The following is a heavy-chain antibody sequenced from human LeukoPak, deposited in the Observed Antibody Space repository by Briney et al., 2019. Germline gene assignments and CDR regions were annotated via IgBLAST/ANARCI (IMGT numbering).Heavy chain of an antibody. Sequence: ASVKVSCKASGYTFTSYGISCVRQAPGQGLEWMGWISAYNGNTNYAQKLQGRVTMTTDTSTSTAYMELRSLRSDDTAVYYCAREGGLRWSPKSEGHRYMDVWGKGTTVTVSS. D-gene: IGHD4-23*01. J-gene: IGHJ6*03. V-gene: IGHV1-18*01. CDR2: ISAYNGNT. CDR3: AREGGLRWSPKSEGHRYMDV. CDR1: GYTFTSYG.